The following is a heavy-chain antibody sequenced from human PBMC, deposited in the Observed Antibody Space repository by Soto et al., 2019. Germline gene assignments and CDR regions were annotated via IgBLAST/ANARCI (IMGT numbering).Heavy chain of an antibody. Sequence: QVQLVQSGAEVKKPGASVKVSCKASGYTFDSYYIHWVRQAPGQRLEWMGLINPDGGGTSYAQNLRGRVTMTMDTSTSTVYMELSSLRSEDTAMYYCARDPYCGGDCYHFDFWGQGTLVTVSS. CDR3: ARDPYCGGDCYHFDF. J-gene: IGHJ4*02. V-gene: IGHV1-46*02. CDR1: GYTFDSYY. D-gene: IGHD2-21*02. CDR2: INPDGGGT.